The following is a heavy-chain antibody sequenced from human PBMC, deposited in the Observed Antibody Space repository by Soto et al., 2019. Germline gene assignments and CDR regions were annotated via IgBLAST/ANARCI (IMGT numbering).Heavy chain of an antibody. J-gene: IGHJ2*01. CDR3: ARPVQYGMGASWYFDL. CDR2: IYYSGST. CDR1: GGSISSSSYY. Sequence: QLQLQESGPGLVKPSETLSLTCTVSGGSISSSSYYWGWIRQPPGKGLEWIGSIYYSGSTYYNPSLKSRVTISVDTSKNQFSLKLSSVTAADTAVYYCARPVQYGMGASWYFDLWGRGTLVTVSS. D-gene: IGHD1-1*01. V-gene: IGHV4-39*01.